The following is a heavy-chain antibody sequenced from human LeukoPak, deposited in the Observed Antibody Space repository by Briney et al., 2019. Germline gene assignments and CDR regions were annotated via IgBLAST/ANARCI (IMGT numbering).Heavy chain of an antibody. CDR1: GFTFSSYA. CDR2: ISGSGGST. D-gene: IGHD3-10*01. CDR3: AKRPRGNYLDPFDY. Sequence: PGGSLRLSCAASGFTFSSYAMSWVRQAQGKGLEWVSGISGSGGSTYYADSVKGRFTISRDNSKNRLYLQMNSLRAEDTAVYYCAKRPRGNYLDPFDYWGQGTLVTVSS. V-gene: IGHV3-23*01. J-gene: IGHJ4*02.